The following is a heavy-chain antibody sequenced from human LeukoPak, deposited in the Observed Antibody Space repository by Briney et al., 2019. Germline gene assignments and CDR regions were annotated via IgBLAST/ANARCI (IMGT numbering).Heavy chain of an antibody. V-gene: IGHV3-7*03. CDR1: GGSTSSSNW. Sequence: GTLSLTCAVSGGSTSSSNWWSWVRQAPGKGLEWVANIKQDGSEKYYVDSVKGRFTISRDNAKNSLYLQMNSLRAEDTAVYYCARVIAAAGTGIFDYWGQGPLVPVSS. CDR2: IKQDGSEK. J-gene: IGHJ4*02. CDR3: ARVIAAAGTGIFDY. D-gene: IGHD6-13*01.